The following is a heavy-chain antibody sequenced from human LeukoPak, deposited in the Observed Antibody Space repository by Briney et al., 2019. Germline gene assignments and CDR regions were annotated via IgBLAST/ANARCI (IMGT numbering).Heavy chain of an antibody. CDR1: GFTFRSYG. CDR3: AKQRRFREYFFDY. CDR2: IWSDGNTK. D-gene: IGHD2/OR15-2a*01. J-gene: IGHJ4*02. V-gene: IGHV3-33*06. Sequence: GRSLRLSCEASGFTFRSYGMHWVRQAPGKGLEWVAVIWSDGNTKYYADSVEGPFNISRDNSKNTLFLQMDSLRVEDTAVYFCAKQRRFREYFFDYWGQGTLVTVSS.